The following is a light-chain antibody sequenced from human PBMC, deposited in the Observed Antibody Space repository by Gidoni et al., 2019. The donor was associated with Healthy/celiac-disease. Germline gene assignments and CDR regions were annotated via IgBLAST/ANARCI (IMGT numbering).Light chain of an antibody. CDR1: QSISSW. CDR3: QQYNSYQRT. J-gene: IGKJ4*01. V-gene: IGKV1-5*03. CDR2: KAS. Sequence: DIQITQSPSTLSASVGDRVTITCRASQSISSWLAWYQQKPGKAPKLLIYKASSLESGVPSRFSGSGSGTEFTLTISSLQPDDFATYYCQQYNSYQRTFGGGTKVEIK.